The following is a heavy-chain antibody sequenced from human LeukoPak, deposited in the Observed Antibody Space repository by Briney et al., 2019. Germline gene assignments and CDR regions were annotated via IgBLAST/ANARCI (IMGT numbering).Heavy chain of an antibody. CDR3: SIVVVPAATLDYFDY. CDR2: INHSGST. V-gene: IGHV4-34*01. Sequence: PSETLSLTCAVYGGSFSGYYWSWIRQPPGKGLEWIGEINHSGSTNYNPSLKSRVTISVDTSKNQFSLKLSSVTAADTAVYYCSIVVVPAATLDYFDYRGQGTLVTVSS. D-gene: IGHD2-2*01. J-gene: IGHJ4*02. CDR1: GGSFSGYY.